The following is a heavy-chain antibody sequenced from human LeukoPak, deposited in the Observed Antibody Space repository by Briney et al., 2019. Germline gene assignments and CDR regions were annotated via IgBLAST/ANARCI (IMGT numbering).Heavy chain of an antibody. CDR1: GFTFSSYW. D-gene: IGHD3-22*01. CDR3: ARVGYYDSSGYLH. Sequence: GGSLRLSCAASGFTFSSYWMHWVRQAPGKGLVWVSRINSDGSRISYADSVKGRFTISRDNAKNTLYLQMNSLRVEDTAVYYCARVGYYDSSGYLHWGQGTLVTVSS. V-gene: IGHV3-74*01. CDR2: INSDGSRI. J-gene: IGHJ4*02.